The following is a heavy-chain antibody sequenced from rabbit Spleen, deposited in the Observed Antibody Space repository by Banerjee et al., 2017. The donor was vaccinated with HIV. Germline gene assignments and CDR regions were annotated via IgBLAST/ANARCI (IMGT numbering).Heavy chain of an antibody. D-gene: IGHD8-1*01. CDR1: GFSFNSGYY. Sequence: QSLEEAGGGLVKPGASLTLTCKASGFSFNSGYYICWVRQAPGKGLEWIASIYPGNGVTYYANWAKGRFTISKTSSTTVDLQMTGLTGADTATYFCARDTGTSFSSYGMDLWGPGTLVTVS. J-gene: IGHJ6*01. CDR2: IYPGNGVT. V-gene: IGHV1S40*01. CDR3: ARDTGTSFSSYGMDL.